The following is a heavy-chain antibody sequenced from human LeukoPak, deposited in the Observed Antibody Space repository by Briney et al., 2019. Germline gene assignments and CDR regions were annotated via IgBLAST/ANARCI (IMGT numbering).Heavy chain of an antibody. J-gene: IGHJ5*02. Sequence: GESLKISCRVSGYSFPSYWITWVRQMPGKGLEWMGIIYPGDSDTRYSPSFQGQVTISADKSISTAYLQWSSLKASDTAMYYCARHLSIGWFDPWGQGTLVTVSS. CDR3: ARHLSIGWFDP. CDR1: GYSFPSYW. V-gene: IGHV5-51*01. CDR2: IYPGDSDT.